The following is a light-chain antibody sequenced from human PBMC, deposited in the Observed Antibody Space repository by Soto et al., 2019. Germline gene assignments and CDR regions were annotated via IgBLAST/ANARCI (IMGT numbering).Light chain of an antibody. Sequence: QSVLTQPPSASGTPGQRVTISCSGSSSNIGSNFVYWYQQFPGTAPKLLIYRNNQRPSGVPDRFSGSKSGTSASLAISGLPSEDEADYYCAAWDDSLSGWGVGGGTQLTVL. CDR2: RNN. V-gene: IGLV1-47*01. CDR3: AAWDDSLSGWG. CDR1: SSNIGSNF. J-gene: IGLJ3*02.